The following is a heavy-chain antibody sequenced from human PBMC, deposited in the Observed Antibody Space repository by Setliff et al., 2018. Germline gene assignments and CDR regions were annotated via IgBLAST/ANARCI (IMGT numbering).Heavy chain of an antibody. D-gene: IGHD1-26*01. CDR3: ARKGISALSGAFDM. V-gene: IGHV4-4*07. J-gene: IGHJ3*02. Sequence: SETLSLTCTVSGGSISNYYWSWIRQPAGRGLEWIGRIYTSGSTNYNPSLKSRVTMSVDTSKNQFSLKLSSVTAADTAVYYCARKGISALSGAFDMWGQGTKVTVSS. CDR2: IYTSGST. CDR1: GGSISNYY.